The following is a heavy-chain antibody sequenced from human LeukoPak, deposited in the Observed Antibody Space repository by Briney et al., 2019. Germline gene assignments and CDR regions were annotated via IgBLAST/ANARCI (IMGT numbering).Heavy chain of an antibody. CDR1: GFTFSSHW. CDR2: ISGSGGST. V-gene: IGHV3-23*01. D-gene: IGHD5-12*01. CDR3: ARTGGGYLYYYGMDV. Sequence: GSLRLSCVCSGFTFSSHWMSWVRPAPGKGLEWVSAISGSGGSTYYADSVKGRFTISRDNSKNTLYLQMNSLRAEDTAVYYCARTGGGYLYYYGMDVWGQGTTVTVSS. J-gene: IGHJ6*01.